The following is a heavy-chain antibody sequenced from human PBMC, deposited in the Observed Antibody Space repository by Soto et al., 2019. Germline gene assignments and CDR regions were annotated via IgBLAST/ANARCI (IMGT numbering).Heavy chain of an antibody. CDR2: ISGSGGST. Sequence: GGSLRLACAASGLTFINYGMSWVRQAPGKGLEWVSVISGSGGSTYYADSVKGRFTLSRDNSKNTVYLQMNSLRAEDTAVYYCAKDSPVGVPLLRDLHDWGQGTLVTVSS. V-gene: IGHV3-23*01. J-gene: IGHJ1*01. CDR1: GLTFINYG. D-gene: IGHD2-15*01. CDR3: AKDSPVGVPLLRDLHD.